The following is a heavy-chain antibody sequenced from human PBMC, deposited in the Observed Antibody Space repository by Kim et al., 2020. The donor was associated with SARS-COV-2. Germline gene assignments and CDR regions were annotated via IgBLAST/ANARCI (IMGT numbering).Heavy chain of an antibody. CDR1: GGSISSGGYY. V-gene: IGHV4-31*03. CDR2: IYYSGST. CDR3: AREGRSGSSFDY. D-gene: IGHD3-10*01. Sequence: SETLSLTCTVSGGSISSGGYYWSWIRQHPGKGLEWIGYIYYSGSTYYNPSLKSRVTISVDTSKNQFSLKLSSVTAADTAVYYCAREGRSGSSFDYWGQGTLVTVSS. J-gene: IGHJ4*02.